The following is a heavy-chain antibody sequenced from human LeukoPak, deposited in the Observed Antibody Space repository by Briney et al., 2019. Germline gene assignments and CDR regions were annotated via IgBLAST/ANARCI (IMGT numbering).Heavy chain of an antibody. J-gene: IGHJ6*03. D-gene: IGHD3-16*01. CDR3: AKDGGVVDYYYMDV. CDR2: IWYGGSNK. Sequence: PGRSLRLSCAASGFTFSSYAMHWVRQAPGKGLEWVAVIWYGGSNKYYADSVKGRFTISRVNSKDTLYLQMNSLRAEDTAVYYCAKDGGVVDYYYMDVWGKGTTVTVSS. CDR1: GFTFSSYA. V-gene: IGHV3-30*04.